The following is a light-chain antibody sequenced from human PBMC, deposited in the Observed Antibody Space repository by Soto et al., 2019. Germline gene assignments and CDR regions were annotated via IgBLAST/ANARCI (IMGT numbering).Light chain of an antibody. V-gene: IGKV3-11*01. J-gene: IGKJ2*01. Sequence: EIVLTQTPATLSLSPGERATLSCRASQSVSSYLAWYQQKPGQAPRLFIYDASNRATGIPARFSGSGSGADFTLTISSLEPEDFAVYYCQQRSNWPLMYTFGQGTKLEIK. CDR2: DAS. CDR3: QQRSNWPLMYT. CDR1: QSVSSY.